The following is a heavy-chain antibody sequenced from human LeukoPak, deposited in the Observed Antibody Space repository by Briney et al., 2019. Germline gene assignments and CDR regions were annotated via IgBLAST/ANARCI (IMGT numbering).Heavy chain of an antibody. V-gene: IGHV4-59*01. D-gene: IGHD3-22*01. CDR2: IYYSGST. CDR1: GGSISSYY. Sequence: PSETLSLTCTVSGGSISSYYWSWIRQPPGKGLEWIGYIYYSGSTNYSPSLRSRVTISVDTSKNEFSLKLRSVTAADTAEYYCARVTGYMIEDYFDYWGQGTLVTVSS. CDR3: ARVTGYMIEDYFDY. J-gene: IGHJ4*02.